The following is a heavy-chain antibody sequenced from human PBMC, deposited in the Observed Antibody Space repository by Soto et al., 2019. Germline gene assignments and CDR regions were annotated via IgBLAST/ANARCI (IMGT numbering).Heavy chain of an antibody. CDR2: IYYSGTS. D-gene: IGHD2-15*01. Sequence: SETLSLTCVVSGGSISSSSYYWDWIRQPPGKGLEWIGTIYYSGTSNYKPSLTGRVTIYVDTSKNQFSLKLTSVTAADTAVYYCARHAIGVVVPAAIRNWGQGSLVTVSS. V-gene: IGHV4-39*01. J-gene: IGHJ4*02. CDR1: GGSISSSSYY. CDR3: ARHAIGVVVPAAIRN.